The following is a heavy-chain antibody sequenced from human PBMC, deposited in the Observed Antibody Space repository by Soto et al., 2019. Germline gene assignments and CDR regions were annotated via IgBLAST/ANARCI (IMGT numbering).Heavy chain of an antibody. D-gene: IGHD1-7*01. CDR2: ISYDGSNK. CDR1: GFTFSSYA. J-gene: IGHJ4*02. CDR3: ARDRITGTTVWVNYFDY. Sequence: QVQLVESGGGVVQPGRSLRLSCAASGFTFSSYAMHWVRQAPGKGLEWVAVISYDGSNKYYADSVKGRFTISRDNSKNTLYLHMNSLRAEDTAVYYCARDRITGTTVWVNYFDYWGQGTLVTVSS. V-gene: IGHV3-30-3*01.